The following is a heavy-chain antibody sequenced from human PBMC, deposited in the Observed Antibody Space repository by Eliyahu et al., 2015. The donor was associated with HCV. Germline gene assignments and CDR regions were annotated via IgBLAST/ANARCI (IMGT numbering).Heavy chain of an antibody. J-gene: IGHJ4*02. D-gene: IGHD4-17*01. CDR2: IIPIFGTA. CDR3: ARALPYDYGDNPYYFDY. CDR1: GGTFSSYA. V-gene: IGHV1-69*06. Sequence: QVQLVQSGAEVKKPGSSVKVSCKASGGTFSSYAISWVRQAPGQGLEWMGGIIPIFGTANYAQKFQGRVTITADKSTSTAYMELSSLRSEDTAVYYCARALPYDYGDNPYYFDYWGQGTLVTVSS.